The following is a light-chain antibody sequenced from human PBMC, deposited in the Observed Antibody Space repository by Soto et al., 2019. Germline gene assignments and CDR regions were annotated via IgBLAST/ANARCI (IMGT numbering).Light chain of an antibody. CDR2: GAS. V-gene: IGKV1-39*01. J-gene: IGKJ5*01. CDR1: QSISIY. CDR3: QQTYTTPEIT. Sequence: DIQMTQCPSSLSASVGYRVTITWRASQSISIYLNWYQLKPGKAPNLLMYGASYLKSGVPTRFSGSGSGTDFTLTISSLQPEDFAIYYCQQTYTTPEITFGQGTRLEIK.